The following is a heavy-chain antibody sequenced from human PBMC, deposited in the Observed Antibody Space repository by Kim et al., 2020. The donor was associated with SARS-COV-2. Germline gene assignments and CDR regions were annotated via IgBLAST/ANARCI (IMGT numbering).Heavy chain of an antibody. CDR1: GFIFSDYY. Sequence: GGSLRLSCAASGFIFSDYYISWIRQAPGGGLEWISFITDSGDIYYTESVKGRFTVSRDNAKNSLYLQMNSLRAEDTAVYYCATSSQRGYSYMSYWGQGTLVTVSS. D-gene: IGHD5-18*01. J-gene: IGHJ4*02. V-gene: IGHV3-11*01. CDR3: ATSSQRGYSYMSY. CDR2: ITDSGDI.